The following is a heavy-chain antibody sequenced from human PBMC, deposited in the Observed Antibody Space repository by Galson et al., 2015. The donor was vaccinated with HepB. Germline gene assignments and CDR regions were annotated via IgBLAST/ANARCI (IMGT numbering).Heavy chain of an antibody. CDR3: ARSGIFGYYMDV. Sequence: SCKASGYTFTSYDINWVRQATGQGLEWMGWMNPNSGNTGYAQKFQGRVTMTRNTSISTAYMELSSLRSEDTAVYYCARSGIFGYYMDVWGKGTTVTVSS. V-gene: IGHV1-8*01. D-gene: IGHD3-3*01. CDR2: MNPNSGNT. CDR1: GYTFTSYD. J-gene: IGHJ6*03.